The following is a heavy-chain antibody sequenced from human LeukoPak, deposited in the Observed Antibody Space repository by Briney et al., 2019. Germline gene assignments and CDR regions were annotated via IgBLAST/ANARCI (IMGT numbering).Heavy chain of an antibody. J-gene: IGHJ4*02. V-gene: IGHV4-34*01. Sequence: PSETLSLTCAVYGGSFSGCYWSWIRQPPGKGLEWIGEINHSGSTNYNPSLKSRVTISVDTSKNQFSLKLSSVTAADTAVYYCARGCSSTSCLYYFDYWGQGTLVTVSS. D-gene: IGHD2-2*01. CDR1: GGSFSGCY. CDR3: ARGCSSTSCLYYFDY. CDR2: INHSGST.